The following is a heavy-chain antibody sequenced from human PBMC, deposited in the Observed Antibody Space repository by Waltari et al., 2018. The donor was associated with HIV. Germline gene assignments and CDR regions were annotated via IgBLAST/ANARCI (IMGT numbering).Heavy chain of an antibody. Sequence: QVQLQQWGAGLLKPSETLSPTCAVYGGSFSGYYWRWIRQPPGTGLEWIGEINHSGSTNYNPSLKSRVTISVDTSKNQFSLKLSSVTAADTAVYYCARTYCSSTSCYGGANWFDPWGQGTLVTVSS. CDR1: GGSFSGYY. CDR2: INHSGST. V-gene: IGHV4-34*01. D-gene: IGHD2-2*01. CDR3: ARTYCSSTSCYGGANWFDP. J-gene: IGHJ5*02.